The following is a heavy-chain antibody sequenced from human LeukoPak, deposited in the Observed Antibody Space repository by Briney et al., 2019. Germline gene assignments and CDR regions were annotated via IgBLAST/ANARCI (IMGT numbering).Heavy chain of an antibody. J-gene: IGHJ4*02. CDR2: INPSGGST. CDR1: GYTFTSYY. V-gene: IGHV1-46*01. CDR3: ARDPTVMYSSSLYDY. D-gene: IGHD6-13*01. Sequence: GASVKGSCKASGYTFTSYYMHWVRQAPGQGLEWMGIINPSGGSTSYAQKFQGRVTMTRDTSTSTVYMELSSLRSEDTAVYYCARDPTVMYSSSLYDYWGQGTLVTVSS.